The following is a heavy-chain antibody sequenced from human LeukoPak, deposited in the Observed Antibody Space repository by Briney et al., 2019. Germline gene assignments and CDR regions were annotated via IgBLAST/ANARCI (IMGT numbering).Heavy chain of an antibody. CDR3: ARRARYGGFLIDY. J-gene: IGHJ4*02. Sequence: SETLSLTCTVSGGSISRYYWSWIRQPPGEGLEWIGYIYYSGSTNYNPSLKSRVTISVDTSKNQFSLKLSSVTAADTAVYYCARRARYGGFLIDYWGQGTLVTVSS. V-gene: IGHV4-59*08. CDR1: GGSISRYY. D-gene: IGHD1-26*01. CDR2: IYYSGST.